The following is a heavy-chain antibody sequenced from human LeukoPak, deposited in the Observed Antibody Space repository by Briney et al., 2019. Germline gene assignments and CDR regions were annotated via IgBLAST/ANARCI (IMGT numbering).Heavy chain of an antibody. V-gene: IGHV3-30-3*01. CDR1: GFTFSSYA. CDR3: ARGEVYWRTPFDY. Sequence: GGSLRLSCAASGFTFSSYAMHWVRQAPGKGLEWVAVISYDGSNKYYADSVKGRFTISRDNSKNTLYLQMNSLRAEDTAVYYCARGEVYWRTPFDYWGQGTLVTVSS. CDR2: ISYDGSNK. J-gene: IGHJ4*02. D-gene: IGHD1-1*01.